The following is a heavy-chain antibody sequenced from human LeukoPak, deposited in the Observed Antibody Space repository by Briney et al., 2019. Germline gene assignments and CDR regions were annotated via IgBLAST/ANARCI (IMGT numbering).Heavy chain of an antibody. CDR3: ARETSGDCFDY. CDR1: GYTFTSYD. Sequence: ASVKVSCKTSGYTFTSYDINWVRQATGQGLEWMGWMNPNSGNTGYAQKFQGRVTITRNTSISTAYMELSSLRSEDTAVYYCARETSGDCFDYWGQGTLVTVSS. CDR2: MNPNSGNT. J-gene: IGHJ4*02. D-gene: IGHD2-15*01. V-gene: IGHV1-8*03.